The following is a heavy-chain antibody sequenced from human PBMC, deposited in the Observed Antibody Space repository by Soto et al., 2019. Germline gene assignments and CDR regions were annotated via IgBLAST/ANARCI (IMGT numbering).Heavy chain of an antibody. CDR3: ARRAGTAMDRVSP. J-gene: IGHJ5*02. CDR1: GYSFTSYW. Sequence: GEALNISCEGSGYSFTSYWISWVRQMPGKGLEWMGRIDPSDSYTNYSPSFQGHVTISADKSISTAYLQWSSLKASDTAMYYCARRAGTAMDRVSPRGQRTLVTGSS. D-gene: IGHD5-18*01. CDR2: IDPSDSYT. V-gene: IGHV5-10-1*01.